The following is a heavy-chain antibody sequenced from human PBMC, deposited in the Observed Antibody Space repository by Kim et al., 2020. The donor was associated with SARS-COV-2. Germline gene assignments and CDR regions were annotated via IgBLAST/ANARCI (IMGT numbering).Heavy chain of an antibody. D-gene: IGHD6-19*01. CDR3: ARLPAGSSGWYGFDY. CDR1: GGSISSYY. CDR2: IYYSGST. Sequence: SETLSLTCTVSGGSISSYYWSWIRQPPGKGLEWIGYIYYSGSTNYNPSLKSRVTISVDTSKNQFSLKLSSVTAADTAVYYCARLPAGSSGWYGFDYWGQGTLVTVSS. V-gene: IGHV4-59*13. J-gene: IGHJ4*02.